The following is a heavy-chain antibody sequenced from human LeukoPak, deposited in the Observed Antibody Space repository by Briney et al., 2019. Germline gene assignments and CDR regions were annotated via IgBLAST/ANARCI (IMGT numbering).Heavy chain of an antibody. V-gene: IGHV4-59*01. CDR2: IYYSGST. J-gene: IGHJ3*02. CDR1: GDSINTYY. D-gene: IGHD2-2*01. CDR3: ARAGCTSTSCPRRGAFDI. Sequence: SETLSLTCTVSGDSINTYYWSWIRQPPGKGLEWIGYIYYSGSTNYNPSLKSRVTISVDTSKNQFSLKLSSVTAADTAVYYCARAGCTSTSCPRRGAFDIWGQGTMVTVSS.